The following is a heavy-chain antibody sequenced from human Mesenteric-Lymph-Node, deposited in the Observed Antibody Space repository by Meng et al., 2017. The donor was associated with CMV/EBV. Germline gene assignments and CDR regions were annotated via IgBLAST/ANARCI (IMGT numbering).Heavy chain of an antibody. V-gene: IGHV3-66*02. Sequence: GESLKISCATSGFTFSNFWMYWVRQAPGKGLEWVSMIYSGGTTHYADSVKGRFTISRDNSKNTLYLQMNSLRAEDTAVYYCARDLVLRFLEWLSYGMDVWGQGTTVTVSS. CDR1: GFTFSNFW. D-gene: IGHD3-3*01. CDR3: ARDLVLRFLEWLSYGMDV. CDR2: IYSGGTT. J-gene: IGHJ6*02.